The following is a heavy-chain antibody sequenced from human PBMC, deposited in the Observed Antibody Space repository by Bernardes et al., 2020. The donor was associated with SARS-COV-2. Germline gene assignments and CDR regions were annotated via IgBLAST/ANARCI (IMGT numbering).Heavy chain of an antibody. CDR1: GGSISSYY. Sequence: SETLSLTCTVSGGSISSYYWSWIRQPPGKGLEWIGYIYYSGSTNYNPSLKSRVTISVDTSKNQFSLKLSSVTAADTAVYYCARHRSRGYSTNWFDPWGQGTLVTVSS. J-gene: IGHJ5*02. V-gene: IGHV4-59*08. CDR2: IYYSGST. D-gene: IGHD5-18*01. CDR3: ARHRSRGYSTNWFDP.